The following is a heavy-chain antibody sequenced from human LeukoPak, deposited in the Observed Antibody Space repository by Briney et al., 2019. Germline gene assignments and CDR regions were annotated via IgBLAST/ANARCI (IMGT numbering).Heavy chain of an antibody. J-gene: IGHJ4*02. Sequence: GGSLRLSCAASGFTFSTYWMSWVRQAPGKGLEWVAFIRSDGYHTYYTDSVKGRFIITRDNFKNTLYLQMNSLRLEDMAVYYCAKPSGSGVDYWGRGTRVTVSS. D-gene: IGHD1-26*01. CDR1: GFTFSTYW. CDR2: IRSDGYHT. V-gene: IGHV3-30*02. CDR3: AKPSGSGVDY.